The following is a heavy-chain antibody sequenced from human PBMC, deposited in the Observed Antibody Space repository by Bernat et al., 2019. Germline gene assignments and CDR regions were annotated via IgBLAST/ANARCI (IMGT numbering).Heavy chain of an antibody. CDR1: GYTFTSYG. CDR3: ARSPPSAAVPRPYYYGMDV. CDR2: ISAYNGNT. V-gene: IGHV1-18*01. J-gene: IGHJ6*02. Sequence: QVQLVQSGAEVKKPGASVKVSCKASGYTFTSYGISWVRQAPGQGLEWMGWISAYNGNTNYAQKLQGRVTVTTDTSTSTAYMELRSLRSDDTAVYYCARSPPSAAVPRPYYYGMDVWGQGTTVTVSS. D-gene: IGHD6-13*01.